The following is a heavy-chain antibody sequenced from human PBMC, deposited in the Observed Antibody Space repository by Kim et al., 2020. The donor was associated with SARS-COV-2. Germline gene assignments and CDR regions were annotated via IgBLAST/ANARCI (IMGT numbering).Heavy chain of an antibody. CDR1: GGTFSSYA. CDR3: ARDRYCSSTSCYFNGVYYGMDV. J-gene: IGHJ6*02. Sequence: SVKVSCKASGGTFSSYAISWVRQAPGQGLEWMGGIIPIFGTANYAQKFQGRVTITADESTSTAYMELSSLRSEDTAVYYCARDRYCSSTSCYFNGVYYGMDVWGQGTTVTVSS. V-gene: IGHV1-69*13. CDR2: IIPIFGTA. D-gene: IGHD2-2*01.